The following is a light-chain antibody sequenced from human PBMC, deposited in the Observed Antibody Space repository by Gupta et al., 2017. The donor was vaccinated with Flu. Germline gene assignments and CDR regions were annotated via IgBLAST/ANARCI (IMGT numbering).Light chain of an antibody. CDR1: QSVSSY. Sequence: EIVLTQSPATLSLSPGERATLSCRASQSVSSYLAWYKQKPGQAPRLLIYDASNRDTGIPARFSGSGYGTDFTLTISSREPEDFAVYYCQQLSTWPLETFGQGTKVEIK. CDR2: DAS. J-gene: IGKJ1*01. V-gene: IGKV3-11*01. CDR3: QQLSTWPLET.